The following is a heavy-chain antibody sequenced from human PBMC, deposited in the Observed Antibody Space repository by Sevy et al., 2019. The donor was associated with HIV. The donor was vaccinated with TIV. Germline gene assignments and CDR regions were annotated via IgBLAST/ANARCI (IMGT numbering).Heavy chain of an antibody. V-gene: IGHV3-30*04. CDR3: ARDFRSCGWMGGFDF. D-gene: IGHD6-19*01. CDR2: ISDDGRNK. CDR1: GFTFSTYA. J-gene: IGHJ4*02. Sequence: GGCLRLSCAASGFTFSTYAMHWVRQAPGKGLEWVAVISDDGRNKYYSDSVKGRFTISRDNSKNTLYLQMNSLRAEDTAVYYCARDFRSCGWMGGFDFWGQGTLVTVSS.